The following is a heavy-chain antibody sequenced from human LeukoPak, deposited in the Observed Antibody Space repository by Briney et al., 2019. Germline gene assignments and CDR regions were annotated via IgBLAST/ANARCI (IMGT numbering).Heavy chain of an antibody. V-gene: IGHV5-51*01. CDR1: GYSFASYW. CDR2: IYPGDSDT. D-gene: IGHD5-24*01. Sequence: GESLKISCKGSGYSFASYWIGWVRQMPGKGLEWMGIIYPGDSDTRYSPSFQGQVTISADKSIATAYLQWSSLKASDTAMYYCARPVEMATSPFDYWGQGTLVTVSS. J-gene: IGHJ4*02. CDR3: ARPVEMATSPFDY.